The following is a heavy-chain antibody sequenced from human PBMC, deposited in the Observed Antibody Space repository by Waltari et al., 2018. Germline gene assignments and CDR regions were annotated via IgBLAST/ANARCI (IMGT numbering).Heavy chain of an antibody. CDR1: GASINSQY. CDR2: IYYSGST. V-gene: IGHV4-59*11. J-gene: IGHJ4*02. D-gene: IGHD2-21*02. Sequence: QVQLQESGPGLVKPSETLYPTCTVSGASINSQYWSWIRQSPGKGLEWVGYIYYSGSTNYNPSLKSRVTMSVDTSTNQFSLKMTSVTVADTAIYYCARGRTEFDHWGQGTLVTVSS. CDR3: ARGRTEFDH.